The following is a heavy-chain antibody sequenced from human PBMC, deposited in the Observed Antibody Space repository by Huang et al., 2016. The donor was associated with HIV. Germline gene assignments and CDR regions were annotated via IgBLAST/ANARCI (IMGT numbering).Heavy chain of an antibody. CDR3: ARYRKLDYYYYYMDV. V-gene: IGHV3-7*01. J-gene: IGHJ6*03. Sequence: EVQLVESGGGLVQPGGSLRLSCAASGFTFSRYWMSWVRQAPGKGLEWGANIKQDGSEKYYVDAVKGRFTISRDNAKNSLYLQMNSLRAEDTAVYYCARYRKLDYYYYYMDVWGKGTTVTVSS. CDR2: IKQDGSEK. CDR1: GFTFSRYW. D-gene: IGHD1-26*01.